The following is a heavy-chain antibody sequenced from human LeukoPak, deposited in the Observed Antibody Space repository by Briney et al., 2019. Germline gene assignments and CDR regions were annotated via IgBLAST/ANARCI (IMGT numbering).Heavy chain of an antibody. CDR1: GGTFSSYA. V-gene: IGHV1-69*05. D-gene: IGHD3-3*01. CDR3: ATDRYYDFWSGYYTRYYYMDV. Sequence: SVKVSCKASGGTFSSYAISWVRQAPGQGLEWMGGIIPILGTANYAQKFQGRVTITTDESTSTAYMELSSLRSEDTAVYYCATDRYYDFWSGYYTRYYYMDVWGKGTTVTVSS. CDR2: IIPILGTA. J-gene: IGHJ6*03.